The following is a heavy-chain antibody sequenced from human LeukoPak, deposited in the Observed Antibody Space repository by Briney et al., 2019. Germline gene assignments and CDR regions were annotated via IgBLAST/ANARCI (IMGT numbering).Heavy chain of an antibody. J-gene: IGHJ4*02. V-gene: IGHV1-18*01. Sequence: GASVKVSCKTSGYSENFYGITWVRQVAGQGLEWMGWISAQHGQTEYAPNSQDRVTMTTDTYTNTAYMELSSLRSDDTAVYYCAGSLGYCTTNVCYLKYWGQGTLVTVS. CDR2: ISAQHGQT. D-gene: IGHD2-8*01. CDR3: AGSLGYCTTNVCYLKY. CDR1: GYSENFYG.